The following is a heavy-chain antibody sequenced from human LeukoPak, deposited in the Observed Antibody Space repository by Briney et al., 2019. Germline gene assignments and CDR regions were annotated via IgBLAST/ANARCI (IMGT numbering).Heavy chain of an antibody. Sequence: PGGSLRLSCAASGFTFSTFAMAWVRQAPGKGLQWVSTISSNIGGTYYTDSVKGRFTISRDNSKNTLYLQMNSLRAEDTAVYYCARSIVGATYFDYWGQGTLVTVSS. CDR1: GFTFSTFA. CDR3: ARSIVGATYFDY. D-gene: IGHD1-26*01. V-gene: IGHV3-23*01. CDR2: ISSNIGGT. J-gene: IGHJ4*02.